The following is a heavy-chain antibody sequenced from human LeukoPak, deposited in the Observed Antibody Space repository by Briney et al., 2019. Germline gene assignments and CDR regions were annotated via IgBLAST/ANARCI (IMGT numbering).Heavy chain of an antibody. CDR1: GFTFSTYA. Sequence: GGSLILSCAASGFTFSTYAMSWVRQAPGKGLELVSAISGSGDSTSYADSVKGRFTISRDNSKTTLYLQMNSLRAEDTAIYYCAKDFFGGVIVGGQIDYWGQGTLVTVSS. V-gene: IGHV3-23*01. D-gene: IGHD3-16*02. CDR3: AKDFFGGVIVGGQIDY. CDR2: ISGSGDST. J-gene: IGHJ4*02.